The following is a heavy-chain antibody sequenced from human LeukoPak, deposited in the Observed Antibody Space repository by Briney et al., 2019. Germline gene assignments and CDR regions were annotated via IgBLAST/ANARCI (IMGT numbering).Heavy chain of an antibody. J-gene: IGHJ4*02. Sequence: PGGSLRLSCAASGFTFSGSALHWVRQASGKGLEWVGRIRSTANGYATAYAASVKGRFTISRDDSQNTLFLQMDSLKTEDTAIYYCAWSGLKIESWGQGTPVTVSS. CDR3: AWSGLKIES. CDR1: GFTFSGSA. V-gene: IGHV3-73*01. D-gene: IGHD3-3*01. CDR2: IRSTANGYAT.